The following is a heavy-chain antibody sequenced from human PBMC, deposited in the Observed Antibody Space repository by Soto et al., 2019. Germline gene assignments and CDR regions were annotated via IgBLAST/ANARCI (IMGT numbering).Heavy chain of an antibody. CDR3: AKDSDEEWLGRLDY. CDR1: GFTFSSYG. CDR2: ISYDGSNK. Sequence: QVQLVESGGGVVQPGRSLRLSCAASGFTFSSYGMHWVRQAPGKGLEWVAVISYDGSNKYYADSVKGRFTISRDNSKNTLYLQMNCLRAEDTAVYYCAKDSDEEWLGRLDYWGQGTLVTVSS. J-gene: IGHJ4*02. V-gene: IGHV3-30*18. D-gene: IGHD6-19*01.